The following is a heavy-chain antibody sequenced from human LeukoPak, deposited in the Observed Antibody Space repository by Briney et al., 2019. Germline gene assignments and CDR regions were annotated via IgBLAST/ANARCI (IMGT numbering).Heavy chain of an antibody. V-gene: IGHV4-59*01. CDR2: IYYSGST. J-gene: IGHJ4*02. Sequence: SETLSLTCTVSGGSISSYYWSWIRQPPGKGLEWIGYIYYSGSTNYNPSPKSRVTISVDTSKNQFSLKLSSVTAADTAVYYCARGPPSSYYYDSSGLYFYWGQGTLVTVSS. CDR3: ARGPPSSYYYDSSGLYFY. CDR1: GGSISSYY. D-gene: IGHD3-22*01.